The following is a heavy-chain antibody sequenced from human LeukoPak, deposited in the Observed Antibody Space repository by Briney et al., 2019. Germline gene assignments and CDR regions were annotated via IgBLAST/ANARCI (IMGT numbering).Heavy chain of an antibody. CDR2: INSDASVT. D-gene: IGHD6-19*01. CDR1: GFNFSDYS. J-gene: IGHJ4*02. V-gene: IGHV3-74*01. CDR3: ARVTAVAGTSVGVDA. Sequence: GGSLRLSCAASGFNFSDYSMTWVRQAPGKGLVWVSRINSDASVTTYADSVKGRFTISRDNAKNTLYLQMNSLRAEDTAVYYCARVTAVAGTSVGVDAWGQGILVTVS.